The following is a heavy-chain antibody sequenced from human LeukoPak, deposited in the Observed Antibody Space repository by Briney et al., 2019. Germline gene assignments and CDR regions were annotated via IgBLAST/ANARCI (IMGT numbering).Heavy chain of an antibody. Sequence: SETLSLTCTVSGGSLSSYYWGWIRQPPGRGLEWIGYIYYSGSTNYNPSLKSRAPISEDTFKNQFSLKLSALTAAATAVYYCAAYSGYELDWFDPWGQGTLVTVSS. D-gene: IGHD5-12*01. J-gene: IGHJ5*02. CDR3: AAYSGYELDWFDP. CDR2: IYYSGST. V-gene: IGHV4-59*01. CDR1: GGSLSSYY.